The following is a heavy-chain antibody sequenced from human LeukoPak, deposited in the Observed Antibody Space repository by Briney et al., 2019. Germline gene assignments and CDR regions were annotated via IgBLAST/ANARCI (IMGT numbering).Heavy chain of an antibody. J-gene: IGHJ4*02. V-gene: IGHV4-59*08. CDR2: IYFSGST. D-gene: IGHD3-9*01. CDR3: ARQSRYFDWLYPNPPDY. Sequence: PSETLSLTCTVSGGSISSYYWSWIRQPPAKALEWIGYIYFSGSTNYNPSLTSRVTISVDPSKNQFSLKLSSVTTADTAVYYCARQSRYFDWLYPNPPDYWGQGTLVTVSS. CDR1: GGSISSYY.